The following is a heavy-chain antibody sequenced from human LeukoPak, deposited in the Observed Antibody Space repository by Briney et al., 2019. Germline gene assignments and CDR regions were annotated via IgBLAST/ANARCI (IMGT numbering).Heavy chain of an antibody. CDR2: IFDTGST. CDR1: GGSFSGFF. J-gene: IGHJ3*02. V-gene: IGHV4-59*01. Sequence: PSETLSLTCTVSGGSFSGFFWSWIRQPPGKGLEWIGYIFDTGSTCYNPSLKGRVSISLDTSKNQFFLKLGSVTAADTAVYYCARTNAFDIRGQGTFVTVAS. CDR3: ARTNAFDI.